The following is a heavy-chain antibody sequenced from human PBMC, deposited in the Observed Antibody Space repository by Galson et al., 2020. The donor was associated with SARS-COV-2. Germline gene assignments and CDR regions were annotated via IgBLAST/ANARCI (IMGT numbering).Heavy chain of an antibody. J-gene: IGHJ4*02. Sequence: ASETLSLTCSVSGASVSSFYWSWIRQPAGKGLEWIGHLYVSGSAKYNPSLKSRVTMSVDRSVNQLSLKLSSVTAADTAVYYCASHYYDSRGYLYWGQGTQVTVSS. V-gene: IGHV4-4*07. CDR1: GASVSSFY. D-gene: IGHD3-22*01. CDR3: ASHYYDSRGYLY. CDR2: LYVSGSA.